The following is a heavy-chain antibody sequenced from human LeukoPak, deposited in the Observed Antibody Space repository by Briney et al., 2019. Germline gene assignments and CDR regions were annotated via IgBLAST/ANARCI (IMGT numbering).Heavy chain of an antibody. J-gene: IGHJ4*02. CDR2: IYYSGST. D-gene: IGHD6-19*01. CDR3: ARIGWYSSAQLDY. CDR1: GGSISSYY. V-gene: IGHV4-59*08. Sequence: SETLSLTCTVSGGSISSYYWSWIRQPPGKGLEWIGYIYYSGSTNYNPSLKSRVTISVDTSKNQFSLKLSSVTAAGTAVYYCARIGWYSSAQLDYWGQGTLVTVSS.